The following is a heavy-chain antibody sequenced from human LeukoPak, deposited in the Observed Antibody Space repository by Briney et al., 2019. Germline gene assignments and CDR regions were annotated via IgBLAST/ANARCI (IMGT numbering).Heavy chain of an antibody. Sequence: SETLSLTCTVSGGSISSYYWSWIRQPPGKGLEWIGSIYYSGSPYYNPSLKSRVTISVDTSKNQFSLKLTSVTAADTAMYYCASVGTYYFDHWGQGALVTVSS. CDR2: IYYSGSP. CDR3: ASVGTYYFDH. D-gene: IGHD7-27*01. CDR1: GGSISSYY. J-gene: IGHJ4*02. V-gene: IGHV4-39*01.